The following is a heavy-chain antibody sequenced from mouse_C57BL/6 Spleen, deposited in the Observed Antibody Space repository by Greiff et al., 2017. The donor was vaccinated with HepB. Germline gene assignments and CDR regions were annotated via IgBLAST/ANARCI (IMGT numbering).Heavy chain of an antibody. V-gene: IGHV1-82*01. CDR1: GYAFSSSW. J-gene: IGHJ4*01. CDR2: IYPGDGDT. CDR3: AREGVYYGNYRTYAMDY. Sequence: VKLVESGPELVKPGASVKISCKASGYAFSSSWMNWVKQRPGKGLEWIGRIYPGDGDTNYNGKFKGKATLTADKSSSTAYMQLSSLTSEDSAVYFCAREGVYYGNYRTYAMDYWGQGTSVTVSS. D-gene: IGHD2-1*01.